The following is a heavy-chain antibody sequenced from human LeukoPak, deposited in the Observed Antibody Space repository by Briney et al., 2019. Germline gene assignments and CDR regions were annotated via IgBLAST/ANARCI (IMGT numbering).Heavy chain of an antibody. V-gene: IGHV1-2*02. Sequence: ASVKVSCQASGYTFTGYYMHWVRQAPGQGLEWMGWINPNSGGTNYAQKFQGRVTMTRDTSISTAYMELSRLRSDDTAVYYCARDRGYCTNGVCSNWFDPWGQGTLVTVSS. CDR3: ARDRGYCTNGVCSNWFDP. CDR1: GYTFTGYY. CDR2: INPNSGGT. J-gene: IGHJ5*02. D-gene: IGHD2-8*01.